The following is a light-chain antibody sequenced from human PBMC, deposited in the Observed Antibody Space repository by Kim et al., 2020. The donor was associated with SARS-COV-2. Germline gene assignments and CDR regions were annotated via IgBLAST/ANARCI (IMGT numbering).Light chain of an antibody. J-gene: IGKJ1*01. V-gene: IGKV1-5*03. CDR3: QRYNTSPWT. CDR2: KTS. Sequence: ASIGASRTIPSRASQSISTLLAWYQQKPGRAPKLLIHKTSSLEPGVSSRFSGSGSGTEFTLTISSLQPDDFATYYCQRYNTSPWTFGPGTKVDIK. CDR1: QSISTL.